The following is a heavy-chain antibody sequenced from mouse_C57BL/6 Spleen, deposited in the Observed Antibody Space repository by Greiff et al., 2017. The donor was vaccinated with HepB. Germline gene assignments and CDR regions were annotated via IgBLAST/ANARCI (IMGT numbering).Heavy chain of an antibody. CDR2: INYDGSST. J-gene: IGHJ2*01. CDR1: GFTFSDYY. V-gene: IGHV5-16*01. CDR3: ARAGLFDY. Sequence: EVKLVESEGGLVQPGSSMKLSCTASGFTFSDYYMAWVRQVPEKGLEWVANINYDGSSTYYLDSLKSRFIISRDNAKNILYLQMSSLKSEDTATYYCARAGLFDYWGQGTTLTVSS.